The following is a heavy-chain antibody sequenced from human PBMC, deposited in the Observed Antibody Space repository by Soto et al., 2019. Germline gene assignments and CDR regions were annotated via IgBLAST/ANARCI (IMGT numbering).Heavy chain of an antibody. CDR2: ISWNSGSI. V-gene: IGHV3-9*01. J-gene: IGHJ4*02. CDR3: AKDILGIAAAIGY. CDR1: GFTFDDYA. Sequence: EVQLVESGGGLVQPGRSLRLSCAASGFTFDDYAMHWVRQAPGKGLEWVSGISWNSGSIGYVDSVKGRFTISRDNAKNSLYLQMNSLRAEDTALYYCAKDILGIAAAIGYWGQGTLVTVSS. D-gene: IGHD6-13*01.